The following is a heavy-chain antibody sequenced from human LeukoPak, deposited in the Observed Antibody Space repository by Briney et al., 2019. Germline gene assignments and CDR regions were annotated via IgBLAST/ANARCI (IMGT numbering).Heavy chain of an antibody. V-gene: IGHV3-30*03. Sequence: PGGSLRLSCAASGFTFSSYGMHWVRQAPGKGLEWVAVISYDGSNKYYADSVKGRFTISRDNSKNTLYLQMNSLRAEDTAVYYCARSIAVAGTPVDYWGQGTLVAVSS. D-gene: IGHD6-19*01. CDR3: ARSIAVAGTPVDY. CDR1: GFTFSSYG. CDR2: ISYDGSNK. J-gene: IGHJ4*02.